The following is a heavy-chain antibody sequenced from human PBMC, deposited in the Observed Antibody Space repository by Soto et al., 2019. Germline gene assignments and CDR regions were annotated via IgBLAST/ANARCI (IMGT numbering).Heavy chain of an antibody. CDR3: AKYGCSSTSCQCDY. J-gene: IGHJ4*02. Sequence: GGSLRLSCAASGFIFSSYAMTWVRQAPGKGLEWVSAISGSGAYTYYANSVKGRFTISRDNSKNTLYLQLNSLRAEDTAVYYCAKYGCSSTSCQCDYWGQGT. CDR2: ISGSGAYT. D-gene: IGHD2-2*01. V-gene: IGHV3-23*01. CDR1: GFIFSSYA.